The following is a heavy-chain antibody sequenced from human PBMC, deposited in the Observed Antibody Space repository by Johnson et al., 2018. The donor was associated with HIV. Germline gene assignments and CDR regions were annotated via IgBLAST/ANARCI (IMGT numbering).Heavy chain of an antibody. CDR1: GFTFSSYG. CDR3: AKNLGAFWVDSIEI. J-gene: IGHJ3*02. Sequence: QMQLVESGGGVVQPGGSLRLSCAASGFTFSSYGMHWVRQAPGKGLEWVAFIRYDGSNKYYADSVKGRFTIFRDNSKNTLYLQMNSLRPEDTAVYYCAKNLGAFWVDSIEIWGQGTMVTVSS. CDR2: IRYDGSNK. V-gene: IGHV3-30*02. D-gene: IGHD3-3*02.